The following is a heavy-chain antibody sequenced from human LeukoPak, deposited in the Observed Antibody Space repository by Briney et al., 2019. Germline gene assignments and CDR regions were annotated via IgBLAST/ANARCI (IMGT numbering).Heavy chain of an antibody. Sequence: SETLSLTCAVYGGSFSGYYWSWIRQPPGKGLEWIGEINHSGSTNYNPSLKSRVTISVDTSKNQFSLKLSSVTAADTAVYYCARFPYNWNWDHDAFDIWGQGTMVTASS. D-gene: IGHD1-7*01. V-gene: IGHV4-34*01. CDR1: GGSFSGYY. CDR2: INHSGST. CDR3: ARFPYNWNWDHDAFDI. J-gene: IGHJ3*02.